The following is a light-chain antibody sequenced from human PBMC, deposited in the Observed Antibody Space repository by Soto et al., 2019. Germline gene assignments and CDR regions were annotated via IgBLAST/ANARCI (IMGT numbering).Light chain of an antibody. CDR1: HSVTSSH. CDR3: QQYGNSPLT. J-gene: IGKJ2*01. V-gene: IGKV3-20*01. CDR2: GAS. Sequence: IVLTQSPDTLSLSPGERVTLSCRASHSVTSSHVAWYRQKPGQPPTLLIYGASSRAAGVADRFSGDGSGKDFTLTISRREPEDFAVYLCQQYGNSPLTFGRGTKLEMK.